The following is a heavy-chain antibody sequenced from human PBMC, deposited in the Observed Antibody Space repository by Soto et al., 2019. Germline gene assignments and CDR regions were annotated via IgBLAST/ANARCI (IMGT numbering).Heavy chain of an antibody. D-gene: IGHD3-16*01. V-gene: IGHV3-11*01. J-gene: IGHJ4*02. Sequence: VGPLRLSYTVSGFNFMDFYMSWIRKATKKGLEWVTYISIGGTSIYYADSVKGRITISRDDAKNSLYLQMNSLRAEDMALYYCAGDMGPEGLFFDFWVQGSLVTGSS. CDR3: AGDMGPEGLFFDF. CDR1: GFNFMDFY. CDR2: ISIGGTSI.